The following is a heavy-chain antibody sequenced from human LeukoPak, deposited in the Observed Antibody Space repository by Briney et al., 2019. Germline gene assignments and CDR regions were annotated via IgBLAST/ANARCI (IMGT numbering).Heavy chain of an antibody. CDR1: GGSLSSYY. CDR3: ARVHSGSYYADYYYYMDV. J-gene: IGHJ6*03. Sequence: SEPLSLTCTVSGGSLSSYYWSWLRQPPGKGLEWLGYIYYSGSTNYNPSLKSRVTISVDTSKNQFSLKLSSVTAADTAVYYCARVHSGSYYADYYYYMDVWGKGTTVTVSS. V-gene: IGHV4-59*01. CDR2: IYYSGST. D-gene: IGHD1-26*01.